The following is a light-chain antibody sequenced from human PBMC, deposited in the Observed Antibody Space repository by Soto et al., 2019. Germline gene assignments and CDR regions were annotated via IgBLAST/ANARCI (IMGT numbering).Light chain of an antibody. V-gene: IGLV2-23*01. CDR2: EGS. CDR3: CSYAGSSTVV. CDR1: SSDVGSYNL. J-gene: IGLJ3*02. Sequence: QSVLTQPASVSGFPGQSITISCTGISSDVGSYNLVSWYQQYPGKAPKLMIYEGSKWPSGVSNRFSGSKSGNTASLTIFGLQAEDEADYYCCSYAGSSTVVFGGGTKVTVL.